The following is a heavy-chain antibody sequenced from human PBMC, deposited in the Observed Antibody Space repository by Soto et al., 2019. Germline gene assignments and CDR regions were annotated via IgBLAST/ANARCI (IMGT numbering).Heavy chain of an antibody. D-gene: IGHD3-9*01. V-gene: IGHV1-46*03. J-gene: IGHJ6*03. CDR2: INPSGGST. CDR1: GYTFTSYY. Sequence: ASVKVSCKASGYTFTSYYMHWVRQAPGQGLEWMGIINPSGGSTSYAQKFQGRVTMTRDTSTSTVYMELSSLRSEDTAVYYCARDIVYDILTGYYYYYYYMDVWGKGTTVTVSS. CDR3: ARDIVYDILTGYYYYYYYMDV.